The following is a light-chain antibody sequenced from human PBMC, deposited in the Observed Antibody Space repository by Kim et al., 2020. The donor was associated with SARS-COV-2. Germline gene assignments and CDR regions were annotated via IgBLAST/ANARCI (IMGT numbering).Light chain of an antibody. CDR3: QQYDDPVQT. J-gene: IGKJ1*01. CDR1: QPLFRGF. CDR2: GAS. V-gene: IGKV3-20*01. Sequence: EIVLTQSPGTLSSVPGERATLFCRASQPLFRGFVAWYQQKSGQAPRLLIEGASTRASGIPDRFRGSGSGTDFTLTINRLEPEDYAVYYCQQYDDPVQTFGQGTKVDIK.